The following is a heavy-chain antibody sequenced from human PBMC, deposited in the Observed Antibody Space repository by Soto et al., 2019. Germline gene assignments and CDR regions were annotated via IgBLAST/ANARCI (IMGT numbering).Heavy chain of an antibody. CDR3: ARERRYYDSSGSIDY. CDR1: GYSFTNYY. Sequence: ASVKVSCKASGYSFTNYYMHWVRQAPGQGLEWMGTINAGGGYTTYAQRFQGRVTMTRDTSTSTVSMELSSLRSEDTAVYYCARERRYYDSSGSIDYWGQ. J-gene: IGHJ4*01. CDR2: INAGGGYT. D-gene: IGHD3-22*01. V-gene: IGHV1-46*03.